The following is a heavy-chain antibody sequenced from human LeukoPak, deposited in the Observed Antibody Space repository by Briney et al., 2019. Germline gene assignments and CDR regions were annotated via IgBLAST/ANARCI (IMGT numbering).Heavy chain of an antibody. CDR1: GGSISSSSYY. J-gene: IGHJ4*02. Sequence: PSETLSLTCTVSGGSISSSSYYWSWIRQPPGKGLEWIGEINHSGSTNYNPSLKSRVTISVDTSKNQFSLKLSSVTAADTAVYYCARGGMDSSGYYTTPDFDYWGQGTLVTVSS. V-gene: IGHV4-39*07. CDR2: INHSGST. CDR3: ARGGMDSSGYYTTPDFDY. D-gene: IGHD3-22*01.